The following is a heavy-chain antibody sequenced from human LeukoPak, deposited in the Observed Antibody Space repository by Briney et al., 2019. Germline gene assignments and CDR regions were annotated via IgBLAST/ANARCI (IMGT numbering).Heavy chain of an antibody. V-gene: IGHV3-30*18. Sequence: GGSLRLSCAASGFTFSSYGMHWVRQAPGKGLEWVAVISYDGSNKYYADSVKGRFTISRDNSKNTLYLQMNSLRAEDTAVYYCVKENAYYDYWGQGTLVTVSS. J-gene: IGHJ4*02. CDR1: GFTFSSYG. CDR3: VKENAYYDY. D-gene: IGHD3-10*01. CDR2: ISYDGSNK.